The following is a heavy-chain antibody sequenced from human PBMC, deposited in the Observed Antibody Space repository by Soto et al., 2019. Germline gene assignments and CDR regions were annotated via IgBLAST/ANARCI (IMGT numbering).Heavy chain of an antibody. CDR2: IRSGRDT. J-gene: IGHJ6*02. CDR3: AREETAWPLAYGLDV. Sequence: VGSLRLSCAVSGFTFSNYYIHWVRQAPGKGLEWDSSIRSGRDTFYADSVKGRFSISRDGATSSVSLQMNSLRGEDTAVYFCAREETAWPLAYGLDVWGQGTTVTVSS. D-gene: IGHD2-21*02. V-gene: IGHV3-21*01. CDR1: GFTFSNYY.